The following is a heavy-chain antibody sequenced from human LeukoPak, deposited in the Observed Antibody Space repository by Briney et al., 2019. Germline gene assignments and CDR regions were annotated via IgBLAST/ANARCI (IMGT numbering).Heavy chain of an antibody. CDR2: IYPDNSNT. J-gene: IGHJ5*02. D-gene: IGHD2-21*01. CDR3: ASAKRGDYYWWFDP. Sequence: GESLKISCKGSGYSFSGYWIGWVRQMPGKGLEWMGIIYPDNSNTRYSPSFQGQVTISADRSISTAYLHWSSLRASDTAIYYCASAKRGDYYWWFDPWGQGTLVTVSS. V-gene: IGHV5-51*01. CDR1: GYSFSGYW.